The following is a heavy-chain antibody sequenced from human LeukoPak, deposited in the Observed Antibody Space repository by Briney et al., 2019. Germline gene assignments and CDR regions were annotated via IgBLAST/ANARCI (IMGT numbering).Heavy chain of an antibody. CDR1: GGSISSGGYY. CDR3: ARNYGGYYYGMDV. D-gene: IGHD4-23*01. Sequence: SETLSLTCTVSGGSISSGGYYWSWIRQHPGKGLEWIGYIYYSGSTCYNPSLKSRVTISVDTSKNQFSLKLSSVTAADTAVYYCARNYGGYYYGMDVWGQGTTVTVSS. J-gene: IGHJ6*02. V-gene: IGHV4-30-4*08. CDR2: IYYSGST.